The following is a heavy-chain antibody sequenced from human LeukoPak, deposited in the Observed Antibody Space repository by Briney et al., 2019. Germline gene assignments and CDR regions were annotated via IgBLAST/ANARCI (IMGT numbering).Heavy chain of an antibody. J-gene: IGHJ2*01. V-gene: IGHV4-4*02. Sequence: MPSGTLSLTCAVSGGSISSSNWWSWVRQPPGKGLEWIGEIYHSGSTNYYPSLKSRVTISVDKSKNQFSLKLSSVTAADTAVYYCARSVVAGKQYWYFDLWGRSTLVTVSS. CDR1: GGSISSSNW. CDR2: IYHSGST. D-gene: IGHD2-15*01. CDR3: ARSVVAGKQYWYFDL.